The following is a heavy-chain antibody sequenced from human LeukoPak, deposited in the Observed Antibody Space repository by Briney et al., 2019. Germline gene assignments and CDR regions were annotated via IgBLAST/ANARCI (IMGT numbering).Heavy chain of an antibody. CDR2: IYSGGSA. Sequence: GGSLRLSCAASGFSVSSNHMSWVRQAPGKGLEWVSVIYSGGSAYYADSVKGRFTISRDNSKNTLYLQMNSLRADDTAVYYCAREDPIVYWGQGTLVTVSS. J-gene: IGHJ4*02. CDR1: GFSVSSNH. V-gene: IGHV3-66*02. CDR3: AREDPIVY. D-gene: IGHD3-16*02.